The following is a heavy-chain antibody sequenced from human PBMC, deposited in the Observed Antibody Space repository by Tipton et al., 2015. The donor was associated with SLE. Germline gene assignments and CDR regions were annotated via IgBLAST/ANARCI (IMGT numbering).Heavy chain of an antibody. D-gene: IGHD6-6*01. CDR3: GRGYSSSSGSYSSYYTDV. J-gene: IGHJ6*03. CDR2: IYYSGGT. V-gene: IGHV4-59*01. Sequence: TLSLTCTVSGGPISSYYWSWIRQPPGKGLEWIGYIYYSGGTNYNPSLKSRVTISVDTSKNQFSRKLSSVTAADTAVYYCGRGYSSSSGSYSSYYTDVCGKGTTITVSS. CDR1: GGPISSYY.